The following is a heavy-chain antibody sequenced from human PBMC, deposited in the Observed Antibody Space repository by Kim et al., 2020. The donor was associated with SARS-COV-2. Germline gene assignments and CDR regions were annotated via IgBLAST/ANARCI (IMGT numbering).Heavy chain of an antibody. V-gene: IGHV3-21*01. D-gene: IGHD4-17*01. J-gene: IGHJ4*02. CDR1: GFTFSSYS. Sequence: GGSLRLSCAASGFTFSSYSMNWVRQAPGKGLEWVSSISSSSSYIYYADSVKGRFTISRDNAKNSLYLQMNSLRAEDTAVYYCARASEYGDYVGYWGQGTLVTVSS. CDR2: ISSSSSYI. CDR3: ARASEYGDYVGY.